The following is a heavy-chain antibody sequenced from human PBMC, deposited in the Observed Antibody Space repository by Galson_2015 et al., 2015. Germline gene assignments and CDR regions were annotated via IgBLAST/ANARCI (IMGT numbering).Heavy chain of an antibody. V-gene: IGHV3-33*08. CDR3: ARTRGYDILTRSYWCFQL. CDR2: IWYDGSNK. CDR1: GFTFSSYG. D-gene: IGHD3-9*01. Sequence: SLRLSCAASGFTFSSYGMHWVRQAPGKGLEWVAVIWYDGSNKYYADSVKGRFTISRDNSKNTLYLQMNSLRAEDTAVYYCARTRGYDILTRSYWCFQLRGRLILGNVSS. J-gene: IGHJ2*01.